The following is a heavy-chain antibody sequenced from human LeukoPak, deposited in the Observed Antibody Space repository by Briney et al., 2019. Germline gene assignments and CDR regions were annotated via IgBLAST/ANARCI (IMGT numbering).Heavy chain of an antibody. V-gene: IGHV1-2*02. CDR3: ARVAFLSQPLDAFDI. D-gene: IGHD3-16*02. J-gene: IGHJ3*02. CDR1: GYTFTGYY. CDR2: INPNSGGT. Sequence: ASVKVSCKASGYTFTGYYMHWVRQAPGQGLEWMGWINPNSGGTNYAQKFQGRVTMTRDTSISTAYMELSRLRSDDTAVYYCARVAFLSQPLDAFDIWGQGTMVTVSS.